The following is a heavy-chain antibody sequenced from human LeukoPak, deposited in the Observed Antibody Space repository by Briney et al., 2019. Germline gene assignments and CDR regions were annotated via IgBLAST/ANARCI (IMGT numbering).Heavy chain of an antibody. CDR1: GYIFTCYS. D-gene: IGHD1-26*01. V-gene: IGHV1-2*02. J-gene: IGHJ4*02. CDR2: INSNSGGT. Sequence: ASVKVSCKASGYIFTCYSIHWVRQAPGQGLEWMGCINSNSGGTNYAQKFQGRVTMTRDTSIRTAYMELSSLRSDDTALYYCARDLGWDVLIIDYWGQGTLVTVSS. CDR3: ARDLGWDVLIIDY.